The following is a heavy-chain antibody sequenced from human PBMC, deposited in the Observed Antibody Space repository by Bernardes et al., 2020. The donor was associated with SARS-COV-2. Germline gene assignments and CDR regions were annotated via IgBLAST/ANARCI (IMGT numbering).Heavy chain of an antibody. CDR2: IWPAGTNK. Sequence: GGSLRLSCVGSGFTFSSHAMNWVRQAPGKGLEWVAIIWPAGTNKKYAESVEGRFTISRDNSKNTLYLQMNNLRAEDTAIHYCAKNSDLDYWGLGALVRVSS. CDR1: GFTFSSHA. CDR3: AKNSDLDY. J-gene: IGHJ4*02. V-gene: IGHV3-33*06.